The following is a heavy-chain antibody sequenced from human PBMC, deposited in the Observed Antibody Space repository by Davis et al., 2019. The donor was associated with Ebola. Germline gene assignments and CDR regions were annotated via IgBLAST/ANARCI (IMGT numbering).Heavy chain of an antibody. V-gene: IGHV4-59*08. J-gene: IGHJ6*02. Sequence: SETLSLTCTVSGGSSSSYYWSWIRQPPGKGLEWIGNFHYSGSTYYNPSLKSRVTISVDTSKNQFSLKLSAVTAADTAVYYCARQAPPGWYYGMDVWGQGTTVTVSS. CDR2: FHYSGST. CDR1: GGSSSSYY. CDR3: ARQAPPGWYYGMDV.